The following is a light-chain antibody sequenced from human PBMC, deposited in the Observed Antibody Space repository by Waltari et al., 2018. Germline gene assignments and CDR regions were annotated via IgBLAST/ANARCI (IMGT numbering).Light chain of an antibody. Sequence: QSALTQPASVSGSPGQSITISCSGTSSDVGGFNYFSWYQQHPGKAPKLMVYGVSGRPSGVSNRCSGSKSGNTASRTIAGLQAEDEADYFCSSLTSSATVVFGGGTKLTVL. J-gene: IGLJ2*01. CDR2: GVS. CDR3: SSLTSSATVV. CDR1: SSDVGGFNY. V-gene: IGLV2-14*01.